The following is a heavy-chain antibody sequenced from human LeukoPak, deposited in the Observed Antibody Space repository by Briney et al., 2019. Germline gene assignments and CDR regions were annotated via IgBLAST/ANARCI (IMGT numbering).Heavy chain of an antibody. CDR1: GGSIDSNS. Sequence: SETLSLTCTVSGGSIDSNSWTWIRQPPGQGLEWIGYIYYSGTTNYNPSLKSRVTTSVDMSKNRFSLILSSVTAADTAVYYCARRSSSWKNWFDPWGQGTLVTVSS. V-gene: IGHV4-59*01. CDR3: ARRSSSWKNWFDP. D-gene: IGHD6-13*01. J-gene: IGHJ5*02. CDR2: IYYSGTT.